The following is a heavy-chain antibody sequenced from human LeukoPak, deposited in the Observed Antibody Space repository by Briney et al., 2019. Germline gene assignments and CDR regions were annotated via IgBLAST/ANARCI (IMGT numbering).Heavy chain of an antibody. D-gene: IGHD6-19*01. V-gene: IGHV1-69*13. CDR1: GGTFSSYA. CDR3: ARDGIAVAGIAPYDY. Sequence: ASVRVSCKASGGTFSSYAISWVRQAPGQGLEWMGGIIPIFGTANYAQKFQGRVTITADESTSTAYMELSSLRSEDTAVYYCARDGIAVAGIAPYDYWGQGTLVTVSS. CDR2: IIPIFGTA. J-gene: IGHJ4*02.